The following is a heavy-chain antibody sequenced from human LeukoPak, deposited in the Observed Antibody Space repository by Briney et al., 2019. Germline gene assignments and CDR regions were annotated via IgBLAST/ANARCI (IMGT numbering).Heavy chain of an antibody. CDR1: GGSISSGGYY. CDR3: ARSYNAGYYGDSVAWFDP. J-gene: IGHJ5*02. D-gene: IGHD4-17*01. Sequence: SQTLSLTCTVSGGSISSGGYYWSWICQHPGKGLEWIGYIYYSGSTYYNPSLKSRVTISVDTSKNQFSLKLSSVTAADTAVYYCARSYNAGYYGDSVAWFDPWGQGTLVTVSS. CDR2: IYYSGST. V-gene: IGHV4-31*03.